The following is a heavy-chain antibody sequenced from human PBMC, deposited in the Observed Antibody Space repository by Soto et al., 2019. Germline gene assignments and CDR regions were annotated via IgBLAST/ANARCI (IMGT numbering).Heavy chain of an antibody. CDR2: ISGTGGST. CDR1: GFTFNNYG. V-gene: IGHV3-23*01. CDR3: AKDRLGGNFDY. J-gene: IGHJ4*02. Sequence: GGSLRLSCAASGFTFNNYGMNWVRQAPGKGLEWVATISGTGGSTYYADSVKGRFTISRDNSKNTLYLQMNSLRVEDTAVYYCAKDRLGGNFDYWGQGTPVTVSS.